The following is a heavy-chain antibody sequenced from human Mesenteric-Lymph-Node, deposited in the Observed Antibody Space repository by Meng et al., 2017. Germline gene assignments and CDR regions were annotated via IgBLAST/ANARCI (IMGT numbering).Heavy chain of an antibody. CDR2: ISYDGSNK. CDR1: GFTFSSYA. Sequence: GGSLRLSCAASGFTFSSYAMHWVRQAPGKGLEWVAVISYDGSNKYYADSVKGRFTISRDNSKNTVYLQMNSLRPEDAAVYYCAREKGSSGRAGWFDPWGQGTLVTVSS. V-gene: IGHV3-30*04. D-gene: IGHD6-19*01. CDR3: AREKGSSGRAGWFDP. J-gene: IGHJ5*02.